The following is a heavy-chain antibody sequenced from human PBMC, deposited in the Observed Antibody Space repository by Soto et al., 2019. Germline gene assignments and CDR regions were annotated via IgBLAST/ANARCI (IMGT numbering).Heavy chain of an antibody. J-gene: IGHJ4*02. CDR2: INPSGCST. V-gene: IGHV1-46*01. Sequence: GASVKVSCKASGYTFTSYYMHWVRQAPGQGLEWMGIINPSGCSTSYAQKFQFRFTMTRDTSTSTVYMELSSLRFEDTAVYYCARVVGQGDYVWGSYRSLSNPNFDYWGQGTLVTVSS. D-gene: IGHD3-16*02. CDR1: GYTFTSYY. CDR3: ARVVGQGDYVWGSYRSLSNPNFDY.